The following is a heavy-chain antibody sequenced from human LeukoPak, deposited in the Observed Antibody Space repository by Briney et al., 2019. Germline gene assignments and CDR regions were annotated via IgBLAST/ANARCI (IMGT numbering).Heavy chain of an antibody. CDR2: IYYSGST. CDR3: ASYGSEQL. D-gene: IGHD3-10*01. V-gene: IGHV4-39*01. CDR1: GGSISSSSYY. Sequence: PPETLSLTCTVSGGSISSSSYYWGWIRQPPGKGLEWIGSIYYSGSTFHNPSLKSRVTISVDTSKNQFSLKLSSVTAADTAVYYCASYGSEQLWGQGTLVTVSS. J-gene: IGHJ4*02.